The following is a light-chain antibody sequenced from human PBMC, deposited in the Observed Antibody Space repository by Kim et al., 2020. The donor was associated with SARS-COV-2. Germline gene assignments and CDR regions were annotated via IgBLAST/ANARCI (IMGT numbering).Light chain of an antibody. CDR1: KLGDKY. V-gene: IGLV3-1*01. Sequence: VSPGQTASITCSGDKLGDKYASWYQQKSGQSPVLGIHQDSKRPSGIPERFSGSNSGNTATLTISGTQAMDEADYYCQAWDSSTAVFGTGTKVTVL. J-gene: IGLJ1*01. CDR3: QAWDSSTAV. CDR2: QDS.